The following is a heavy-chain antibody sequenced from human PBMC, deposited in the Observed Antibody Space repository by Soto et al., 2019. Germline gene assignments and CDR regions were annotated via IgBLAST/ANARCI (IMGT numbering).Heavy chain of an antibody. Sequence: EVQLVESGGGLVKPGGSLRLSCAASGFTFSKAWMSWVRQAPGKGLEWVGRIKSKTDGGTTDYAAHVKGRFTISRDDSKNTLYLEMNSLKIEDTAVYYCTTGYIGWYMGDAFDIWGQGTMVTVSS. CDR2: IKSKTDGGTT. J-gene: IGHJ3*02. CDR3: TTGYIGWYMGDAFDI. D-gene: IGHD6-19*01. CDR1: GFTFSKAW. V-gene: IGHV3-15*01.